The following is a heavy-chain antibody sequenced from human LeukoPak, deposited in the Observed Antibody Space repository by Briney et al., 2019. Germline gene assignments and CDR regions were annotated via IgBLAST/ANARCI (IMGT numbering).Heavy chain of an antibody. J-gene: IGHJ4*02. CDR1: GFTCSSYT. D-gene: IGHD6-13*01. CDR3: ARDIAAAGHFAFEG. V-gene: IGHV3-21*01. Sequence: GGSLRLSCAASGFTCSSYTTNWVRQGPGKGLEWVSSISTSSSYIHYADSVKGRFTISRDNAKNSLLLQMNSLRAEDTAVYYCARDIAAAGHFAFEGWGQGTLVTVSS. CDR2: ISTSSSYI.